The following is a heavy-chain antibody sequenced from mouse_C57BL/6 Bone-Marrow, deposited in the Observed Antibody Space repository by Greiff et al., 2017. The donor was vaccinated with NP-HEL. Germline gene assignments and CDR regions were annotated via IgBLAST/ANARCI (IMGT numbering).Heavy chain of an antibody. Sequence: EVKVVESGGGLVKPGGSLKLSCAASGFTFSSYAMSWVRQTPEKRLEWVATISDGGSYTYYPDNVKGRFTISRDNAKNNLNLQMSHLKSEDTAMYYCARAHITTVVAPYYFDYWGQGTTLTVSS. V-gene: IGHV5-4*03. CDR1: GFTFSSYA. CDR2: ISDGGSYT. D-gene: IGHD1-1*01. J-gene: IGHJ2*01. CDR3: ARAHITTVVAPYYFDY.